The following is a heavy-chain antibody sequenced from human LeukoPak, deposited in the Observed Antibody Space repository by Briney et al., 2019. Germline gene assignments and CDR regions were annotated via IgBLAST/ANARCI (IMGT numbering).Heavy chain of an antibody. CDR3: ARVTGGRYCSTTSCYMRGWFDP. CDR2: IIPVFGTS. Sequence: SVKVSCKASGGTFSSYAISWVRQAPRQGLEWMGGIIPVFGTSNYAQKFQGRVTITADESTRTAYMELSSLRSEDTAVYYCARVTGGRYCSTTSCYMRGWFDPWGQGTLVTVSS. D-gene: IGHD2-2*02. V-gene: IGHV1-69*13. CDR1: GGTFSSYA. J-gene: IGHJ5*02.